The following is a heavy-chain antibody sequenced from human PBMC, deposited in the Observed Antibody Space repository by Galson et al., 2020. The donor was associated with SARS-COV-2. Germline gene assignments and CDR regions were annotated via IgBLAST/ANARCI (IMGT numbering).Heavy chain of an antibody. Sequence: ASVKVSCEASGYSFTSYGISWVRQAPGQGLEWMGWISVYDDNTNYVQKLQGRVTMTTDTSTSTAYMELRSLTSDDTAVYYCARDGNYIWGSYRYTGTAFDIRGQGTMVTVSS. V-gene: IGHV1-18*01. D-gene: IGHD3-16*02. CDR3: ARDGNYIWGSYRYTGTAFDI. J-gene: IGHJ3*02. CDR1: GYSFTSYG. CDR2: ISVYDDNT.